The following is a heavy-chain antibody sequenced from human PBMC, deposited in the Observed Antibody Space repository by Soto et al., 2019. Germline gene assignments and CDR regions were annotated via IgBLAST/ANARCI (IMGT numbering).Heavy chain of an antibody. Sequence: GGSLRLCCAASGFTFSSYAMSWVRQAPGKGLEWVSAISGSGGSTYYADSVKGRFTISRDNSKNTLYLQMNSLRAEDTAVYYCAKAFSGLLSYFDYWGQGTLVTVSS. CDR2: ISGSGGST. V-gene: IGHV3-23*01. J-gene: IGHJ4*02. CDR3: AKAFSGLLSYFDY. CDR1: GFTFSSYA. D-gene: IGHD3-3*01.